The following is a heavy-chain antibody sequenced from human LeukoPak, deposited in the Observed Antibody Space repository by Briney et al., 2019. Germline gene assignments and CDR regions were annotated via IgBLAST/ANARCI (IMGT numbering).Heavy chain of an antibody. J-gene: IGHJ4*02. D-gene: IGHD6-13*01. Sequence: GSLRLSCAASGLTFSSYGMSWIRQPPGKGLEWIGYIYYSGSTNYHPSLKSRVTISVDTSKNQFSLKLSSVTAADTAVYYCARVIAAAANFDYWGQGTLVTVSS. V-gene: IGHV4-59*12. CDR2: IYYSGST. CDR1: GLTFSSYG. CDR3: ARVIAAAANFDY.